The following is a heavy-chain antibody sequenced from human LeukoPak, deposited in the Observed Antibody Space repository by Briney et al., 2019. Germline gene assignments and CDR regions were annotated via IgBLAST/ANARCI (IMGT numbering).Heavy chain of an antibody. CDR1: GGSISSYY. Sequence: SETLSLTCTVSGGSISSYYWSWIRQPPGKGLEWIGYIYYSGSTNYNPSLKSRVTISVDTSKNQFSLKLSSVTAADTAVYYCARRPPLAAAGSYFDYWGQGTLVTVSS. CDR2: IYYSGST. CDR3: ARRPPLAAAGSYFDY. V-gene: IGHV4-59*08. D-gene: IGHD6-13*01. J-gene: IGHJ4*02.